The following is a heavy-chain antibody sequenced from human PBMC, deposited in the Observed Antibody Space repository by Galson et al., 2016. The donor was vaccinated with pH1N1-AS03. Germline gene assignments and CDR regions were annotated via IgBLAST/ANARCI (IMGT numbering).Heavy chain of an antibody. CDR3: ARESGYNYGYLDY. J-gene: IGHJ4*02. D-gene: IGHD5-18*01. V-gene: IGHV1-69*13. CDR2: VISVFGTS. Sequence: SVKVSCKASGVIFRSFGISWVRQAPGQGLEWMGRVISVFGTSKHAQKFQGRVTITADESTSTAYMELTSLRSDDTAVYYCARESGYNYGYLDYWGQGTLVTVSS. CDR1: GVIFRSFG.